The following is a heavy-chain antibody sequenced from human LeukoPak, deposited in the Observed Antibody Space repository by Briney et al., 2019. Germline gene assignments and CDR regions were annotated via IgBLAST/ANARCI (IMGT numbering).Heavy chain of an antibody. CDR3: AGLYNWNHQDYDAMDV. Sequence: ASVKVSCKASGYTFTGYYMHWVRQAPGQGLEWMGWINPNSGGTNYAQKFQGRVIMTRDTSISTAYMELSRLRSDDTAVYYCAGLYNWNHQDYDAMDVWGQGTTVTVSS. V-gene: IGHV1-2*02. J-gene: IGHJ6*02. D-gene: IGHD1-20*01. CDR2: INPNSGGT. CDR1: GYTFTGYY.